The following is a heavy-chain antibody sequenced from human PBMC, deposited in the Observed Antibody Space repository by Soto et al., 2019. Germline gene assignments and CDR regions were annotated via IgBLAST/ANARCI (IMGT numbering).Heavy chain of an antibody. D-gene: IGHD2-2*01. CDR1: GFTFSSYA. V-gene: IGHV3-23*01. CDR3: AATPSPVPAATSESPN. CDR2: ISGSGGST. J-gene: IGHJ4*02. Sequence: GGSLRLSCAASGFTFSSYAMSWVRQAPGKGLEWVSAISGSGGSTYYADSVKGRLTISRDNSKNTLYLQMNSLRAEDTAVYYCAATPSPVPAATSESPNWGQGTPVTVSS.